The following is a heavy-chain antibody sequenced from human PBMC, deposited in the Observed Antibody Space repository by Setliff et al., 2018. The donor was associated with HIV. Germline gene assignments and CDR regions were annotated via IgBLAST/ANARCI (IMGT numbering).Heavy chain of an antibody. CDR2: IIPILGIA. CDR3: ARVAHSSSYHYYGMDV. J-gene: IGHJ6*02. D-gene: IGHD6-19*01. CDR1: GGTFSSYA. V-gene: IGHV1-69*10. Sequence: WASVKVSCKASGGTFSSYAISWVRQAPGQGLEWMGGIIPILGIANYAQKFQGRVTITADKSTSTAYMELSSLRSEDTAVYYCARVAHSSSYHYYGMDVWGQGTTVTVSS.